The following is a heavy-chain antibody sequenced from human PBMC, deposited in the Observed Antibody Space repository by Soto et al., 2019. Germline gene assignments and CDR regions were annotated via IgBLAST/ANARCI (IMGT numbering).Heavy chain of an antibody. V-gene: IGHV4-31*03. D-gene: IGHD3-22*01. CDR3: ASHGVRGYLVGEGDDY. Sequence: QVQLQESGPGLVKPSQTLSLTCTVSGGSISSCGYYWIWIRQHPGKGLEWIGYIYYSGSTYYNPSLKSRVTISVDTSKNQFSLKLSSVTAADTAVYYCASHGVRGYLVGEGDDYWGQGTLVTVSS. CDR2: IYYSGST. J-gene: IGHJ4*02. CDR1: GGSISSCGYY.